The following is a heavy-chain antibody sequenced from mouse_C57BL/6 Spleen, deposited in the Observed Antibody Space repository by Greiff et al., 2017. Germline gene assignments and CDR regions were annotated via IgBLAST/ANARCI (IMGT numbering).Heavy chain of an antibody. CDR2: ISSGSSTI. Sequence: VQLVESGGGLVKPGGSLKLSCAASGFTFSDYGMHWVRQAPEKGLEWVAYISSGSSTIYYADTVKGRFTISRDNAKNTLFLQMTSLRSEDTAMYYCAREGIYYAMDYWGQGTSVTVSS. V-gene: IGHV5-17*01. CDR1: GFTFSDYG. J-gene: IGHJ4*01. CDR3: AREGIYYAMDY.